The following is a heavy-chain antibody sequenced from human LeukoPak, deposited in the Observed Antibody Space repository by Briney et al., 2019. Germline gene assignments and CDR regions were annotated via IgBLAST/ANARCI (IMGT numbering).Heavy chain of an antibody. Sequence: GGSLRLSCAPSGFTLSSHGMHWVRQAPGKGLEWVALIWYDGSKENYADSVKGRFTISRDMSKNTLNLQMNSLRVEDTAVFYCARDLSFGSLDFRGQGTLVTVSS. CDR3: ARDLSFGSLDF. J-gene: IGHJ4*02. CDR1: GFTLSSHG. V-gene: IGHV3-33*01. D-gene: IGHD1-26*01. CDR2: IWYDGSKE.